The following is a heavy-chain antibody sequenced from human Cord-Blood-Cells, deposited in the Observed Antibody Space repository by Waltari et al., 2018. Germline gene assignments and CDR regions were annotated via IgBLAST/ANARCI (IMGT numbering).Heavy chain of an antibody. Sequence: QLQLQESGPGLVKPSETLSLTCTVSGGSISSSSYYWGWIRQPPGKGLEWIGSIYYSGSTYYNPSLTSRVTISVDTSKNQFSLKLSSVTAADTAVYYCARGNVLRFLEWLLPLDYWGQGTLVTVSS. CDR2: IYYSGST. CDR3: ARGNVLRFLEWLLPLDY. J-gene: IGHJ4*02. CDR1: GGSISSSSYY. D-gene: IGHD3-3*01. V-gene: IGHV4-39*01.